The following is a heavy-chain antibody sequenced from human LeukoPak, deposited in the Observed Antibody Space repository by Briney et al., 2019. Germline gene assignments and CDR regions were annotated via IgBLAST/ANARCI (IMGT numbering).Heavy chain of an antibody. CDR2: IIPIFGTA. CDR1: GGTCSSYA. D-gene: IGHD6-13*01. Sequence: SVKVSCKASGGTCSSYAISWVRQAPGQGLEWMGGIIPIFGTANYAQKFQGRVTITTDESTSTAYMELSSLRSEDTAVYYCASEKQLGGDYYYYMDVWGKGTTVTVSS. CDR3: ASEKQLGGDYYYYMDV. V-gene: IGHV1-69*05. J-gene: IGHJ6*03.